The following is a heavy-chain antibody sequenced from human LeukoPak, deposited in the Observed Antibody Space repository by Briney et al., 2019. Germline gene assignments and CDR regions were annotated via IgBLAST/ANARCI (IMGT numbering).Heavy chain of an antibody. CDR3: ARAYYDFWTSYYYYMDV. Sequence: ASVKVSCKASGYTFTSYDINWVRQATGQGLEWMGWMNPNSGNTGYAQKFQGRVTITRNTSISTAYMELSSLRSEDTAVYYCARAYYDFWTSYYYYMDVWGKGTTVTVSS. CDR1: GYTFTSYD. V-gene: IGHV1-8*03. J-gene: IGHJ6*03. D-gene: IGHD3-3*01. CDR2: MNPNSGNT.